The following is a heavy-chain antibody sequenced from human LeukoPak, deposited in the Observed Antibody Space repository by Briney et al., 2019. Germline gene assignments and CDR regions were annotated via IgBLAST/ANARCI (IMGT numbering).Heavy chain of an antibody. Sequence: SVKVSCKASGGTFSSYAISWVRQAPGQGLEWMGGIIPIFGTANYAQKFQGRVTITADESTSTAYMELSSLRSEDTAVYYCAREDYDILTGYYSVLGAFDIWGQGTMVTVSS. CDR3: AREDYDILTGYYSVLGAFDI. CDR1: GGTFSSYA. J-gene: IGHJ3*02. D-gene: IGHD3-9*01. V-gene: IGHV1-69*13. CDR2: IIPIFGTA.